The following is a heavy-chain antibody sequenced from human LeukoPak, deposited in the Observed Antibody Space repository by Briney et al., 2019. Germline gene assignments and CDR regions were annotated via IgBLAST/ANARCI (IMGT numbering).Heavy chain of an antibody. V-gene: IGHV6-1*01. CDR1: GVSVSGNSAA. Sequence: SQTLSLTCAISGVSVSGNSAAWNWIRQSPSRGLECLGSTCHRSKWYDDYAVSVKRRITINPDTSKNQFSMQLNSVTPEDTAVYYCAREAHALDYWGQGTLGTVSS. J-gene: IGHJ4*02. CDR3: AREAHALDY. CDR2: TCHRSKWYD.